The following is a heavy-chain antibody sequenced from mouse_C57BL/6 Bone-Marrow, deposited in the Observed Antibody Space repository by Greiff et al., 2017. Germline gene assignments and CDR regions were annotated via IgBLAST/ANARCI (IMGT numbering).Heavy chain of an antibody. J-gene: IGHJ2*01. Sequence: VQLVESGAELVKPGASVKISCKASGYAFSSYWMNWVKQRPGKGLEWIGQIYPGDGDTNYNGKFKGKATLTADKSSSTAYMQLSSLTSEDSAVYFCARNRGTTVVAFDYGGQGTTLTVSS. CDR3: ARNRGTTVVAFDY. CDR2: IYPGDGDT. V-gene: IGHV1-80*01. D-gene: IGHD1-1*01. CDR1: GYAFSSYW.